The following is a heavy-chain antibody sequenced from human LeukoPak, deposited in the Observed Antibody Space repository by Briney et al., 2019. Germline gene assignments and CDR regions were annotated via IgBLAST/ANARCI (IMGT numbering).Heavy chain of an antibody. CDR3: ASTGTTALFDY. CDR1: GYSISSGYY. D-gene: IGHD1-7*01. J-gene: IGHJ4*02. CDR2: IYHSGST. Sequence: SETLSLTCAVSGYSISSGYYWGWIRQPPGKGLEWIGSIYHSGSTYYNPSLKSRVTISVDTSKNQFSLKLSSVTAADTAVYCCASTGTTALFDYWGQGTLVTVSS. V-gene: IGHV4-38-2*01.